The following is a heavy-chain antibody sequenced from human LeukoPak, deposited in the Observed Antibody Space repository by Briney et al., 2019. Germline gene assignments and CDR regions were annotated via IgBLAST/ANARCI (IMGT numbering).Heavy chain of an antibody. CDR3: VRDNGRSTYDAFDI. Sequence: GGSLRLSCVASGFTFSSYWMTWVRQAPGRGLEWVANIKRDGGEKHYVDSVKGRFTISRDNAENSLYLQMNSLRAEDTAVYYCVRDNGRSTYDAFDIWGQGTMVTVSS. J-gene: IGHJ3*02. D-gene: IGHD3-3*01. V-gene: IGHV3-7*01. CDR1: GFTFSSYW. CDR2: IKRDGGEK.